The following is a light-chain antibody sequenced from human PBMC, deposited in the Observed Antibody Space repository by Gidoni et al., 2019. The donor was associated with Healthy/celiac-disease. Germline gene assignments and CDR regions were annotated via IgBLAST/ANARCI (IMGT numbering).Light chain of an antibody. Sequence: EIVLTQSPGTLSLSPGERATLSCRASQSFSSSYLAWYQQKPGQAPRLLIDGASSRATGIPDRFSGSGSGTDFTLTISRLEPEDVAVYYCQHYGSSPLTFGGGTKVEIK. CDR3: QHYGSSPLT. CDR1: QSFSSSY. J-gene: IGKJ4*01. CDR2: GAS. V-gene: IGKV3-20*01.